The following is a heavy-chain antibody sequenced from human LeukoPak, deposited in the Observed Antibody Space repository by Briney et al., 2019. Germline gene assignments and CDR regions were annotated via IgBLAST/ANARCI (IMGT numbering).Heavy chain of an antibody. CDR3: ARGIAARPSDSYYYYYGMDV. V-gene: IGHV1-69*13. J-gene: IGHJ6*02. CDR2: IIPIFGTA. Sequence: ASVKVSCKASGGTFSSYAISWVRQAPGQGLEWMGGIIPIFGTANYAQKFQGRVTITADESTSTAYMELSSLRSEDTAVYYCARGIAARPSDSYYYYYGMDVWGQGTTVTVSS. CDR1: GGTFSSYA. D-gene: IGHD6-6*01.